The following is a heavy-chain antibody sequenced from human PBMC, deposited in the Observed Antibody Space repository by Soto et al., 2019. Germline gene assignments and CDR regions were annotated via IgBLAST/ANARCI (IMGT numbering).Heavy chain of an antibody. V-gene: IGHV3-33*06. D-gene: IGHD6-13*01. CDR2: IWDGEIII. CDR3: AKVSSSWYAGFFDL. J-gene: IGHJ4*02. CDR1: GFTFSNFG. Sequence: GGSLRLSCAASGFTFSNFGMHWVRQAPGTGLEWVSGIWDGEIIISYTDSVKGRLTISRDNSKNTLYLQIHTLRAEDTAVYYCAKVSSSWYAGFFDLWGQGTLVTVSS.